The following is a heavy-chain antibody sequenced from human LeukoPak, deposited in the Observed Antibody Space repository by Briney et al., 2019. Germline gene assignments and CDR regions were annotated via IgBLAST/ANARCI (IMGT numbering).Heavy chain of an antibody. CDR2: IYHGGST. CDR1: GFSISHGYY. Sequence: SETLSLTCTVSGFSISHGYYWGWVRQSPGKGLEWIGSIYHGGSTYYNPSLRSRVIVSVDTSKNHFSLKMSSVTAADTAVYYCARDLASCAGDCYSDGFDYWGQGALVTVSS. V-gene: IGHV4-38-2*02. CDR3: ARDLASCAGDCYSDGFDY. J-gene: IGHJ4*02. D-gene: IGHD2-21*02.